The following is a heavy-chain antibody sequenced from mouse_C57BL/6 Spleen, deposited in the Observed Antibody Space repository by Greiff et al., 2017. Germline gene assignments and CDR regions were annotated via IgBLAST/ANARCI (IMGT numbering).Heavy chain of an antibody. CDR2: INPNYGTT. J-gene: IGHJ4*01. D-gene: IGHD1-1*01. Sequence: EVQLQQSGPELVKPGASVKISCKASGYSFTDYNMNWVKQSNGKSLEWIGVINPNYGTTSYNKKFKGKATLTVDQSSSTAYMQLNSLTSEDSAVYYCARWSITTVVADDAMDYWGQGTSVTVSS. CDR1: GYSFTDYN. CDR3: ARWSITTVVADDAMDY. V-gene: IGHV1-39*01.